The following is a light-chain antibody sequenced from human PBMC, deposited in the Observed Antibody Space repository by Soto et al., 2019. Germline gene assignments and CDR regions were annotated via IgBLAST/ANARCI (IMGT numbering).Light chain of an antibody. J-gene: IGKJ4*01. V-gene: IGKV3-20*01. CDR2: DAS. CDR3: QKFSSYPLN. Sequence: EFVLTQSPGTLSLSPGERATLSCSASQTVRNNYLAWYQQKPGQAPRLLIYDASSRATGIPDRFSGGGSGTDFTLTISRLEPEDFAVYYCQKFSSYPLNFGGGTKVDIK. CDR1: QTVRNNY.